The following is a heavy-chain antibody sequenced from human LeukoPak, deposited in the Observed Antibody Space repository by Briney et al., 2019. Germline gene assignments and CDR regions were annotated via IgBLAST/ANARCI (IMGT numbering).Heavy chain of an antibody. CDR3: ARPRGAVAATFDY. Sequence: SETLSLTCTVSGYSISSGYYWGWIRQPPGKGLEWIGSIYYSGSTYYNPSLKSRVTISVDTSKNQFSLKLSSVTAADTAVYYCARPRGAVAATFDYWGQGTLVTVSS. D-gene: IGHD6-19*01. J-gene: IGHJ4*02. CDR2: IYYSGST. CDR1: GYSISSGYY. V-gene: IGHV4-38-2*02.